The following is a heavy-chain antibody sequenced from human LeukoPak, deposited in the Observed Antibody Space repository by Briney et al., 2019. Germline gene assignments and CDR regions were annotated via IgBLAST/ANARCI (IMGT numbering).Heavy chain of an antibody. CDR3: ARVDSSGYYTFFDY. J-gene: IGHJ4*02. CDR1: GGSISSHN. V-gene: IGHV4-59*11. D-gene: IGHD3-22*01. Sequence: PSETLSLTCTVSGGSISSHNWNWIRQPPGKGLEWIGDIYNSGSPNYNPSLKGRVTISVDTSKNQFSLKLSSVTAADTAEYYCARVDSSGYYTFFDYWGQGTLVTVSS. CDR2: IYNSGSP.